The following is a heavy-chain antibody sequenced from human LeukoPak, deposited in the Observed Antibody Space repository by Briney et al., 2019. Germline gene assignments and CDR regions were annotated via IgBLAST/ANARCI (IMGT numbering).Heavy chain of an antibody. CDR3: ARDRVTFGGVIVRDAFDI. CDR1: GGSISSYY. D-gene: IGHD3-16*02. Sequence: SETLSLTCTVSGGSISSYYWSWIRQPAGKGLEWIGRIYSSGSTDYNPSLKSRVTMSVDTSKNKFSLKLSSVTAADTAVYYCARDRVTFGGVIVRDAFDIWGQGTMVTVSS. CDR2: IYSSGST. V-gene: IGHV4-4*07. J-gene: IGHJ3*02.